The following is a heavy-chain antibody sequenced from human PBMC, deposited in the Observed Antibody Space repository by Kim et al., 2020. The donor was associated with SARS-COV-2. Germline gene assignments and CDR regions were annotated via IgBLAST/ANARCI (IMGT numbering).Heavy chain of an antibody. CDR3: AKENRYCSGGSCYLAYYYYGMDV. CDR1: GFTFSSYG. V-gene: IGHV3-30*18. J-gene: IGHJ6*02. D-gene: IGHD2-15*01. Sequence: GGSLRLSCAASGFTFSSYGMHWVRQAPGKGLEWVAVISYDGSNKYYADSVKGRFTISRDNSKNTLYLQMNSLRAEDTAVYYCAKENRYCSGGSCYLAYYYYGMDVWGQGTTVTVSS. CDR2: ISYDGSNK.